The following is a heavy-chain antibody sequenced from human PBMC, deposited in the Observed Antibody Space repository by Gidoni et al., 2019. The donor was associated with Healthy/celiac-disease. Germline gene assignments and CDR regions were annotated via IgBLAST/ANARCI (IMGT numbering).Heavy chain of an antibody. CDR3: ARDRGDVWSVYPKYYFDY. D-gene: IGHD3-3*01. Sequence: EVQLVAYAGGCVQPGGALILSCAASGFPFSSSERNWVRQATGKGLECVSYISSSGSTIYYADAVKGRCTILRDNAKNSLYLQMNSLRAEDTAVHYCARDRGDVWSVYPKYYFDYWGQGTLVTVSS. J-gene: IGHJ4*02. V-gene: IGHV3-48*03. CDR1: GFPFSSSE. CDR2: ISSSGSTI.